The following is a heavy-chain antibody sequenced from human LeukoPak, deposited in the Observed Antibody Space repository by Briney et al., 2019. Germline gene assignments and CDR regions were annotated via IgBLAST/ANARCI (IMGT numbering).Heavy chain of an antibody. J-gene: IGHJ5*02. V-gene: IGHV4-34*01. Sequence: SETLSLTCAVYGGSFSGYYWSWIRQPPGKGLEWIGEINHSGSTNYNPSLKSRVTISVDTSKNQFSLKLSSVTAADTAVYYCARGDTYYDFWSGYYPPPNWFDPWGQGTLVTVSS. CDR2: INHSGST. CDR3: ARGDTYYDFWSGYYPPPNWFDP. D-gene: IGHD3-3*01. CDR1: GGSFSGYY.